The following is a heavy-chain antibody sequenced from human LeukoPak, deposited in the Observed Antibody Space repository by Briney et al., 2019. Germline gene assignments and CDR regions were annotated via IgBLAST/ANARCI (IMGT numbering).Heavy chain of an antibody. Sequence: PGGSLSLSCAAYGFVFSSYWMHWVRQVPGRGLVWVSRIYTDGSYTNYADSVKGRFTISRDNAKNTLSLHMNSLRAEDMGVYYCASGDDESLDHWGQGTLVTVSS. CDR3: ASGDDESLDH. D-gene: IGHD3-10*01. J-gene: IGHJ4*02. CDR2: IYTDGSYT. CDR1: GFVFSSYW. V-gene: IGHV3-74*01.